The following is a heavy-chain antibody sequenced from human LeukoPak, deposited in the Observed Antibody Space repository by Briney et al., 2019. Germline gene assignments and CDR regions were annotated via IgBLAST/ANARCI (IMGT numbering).Heavy chain of an antibody. CDR1: GGTFSSYA. D-gene: IGHD1-26*01. J-gene: IGHJ4*02. CDR3: AREDSGSYFDY. V-gene: IGHV1-69*04. Sequence: ASVKVSCKASGGTFSSYAISWVRQVPGQGLEWMGRIIPILGIANYAQKFQGRVTITADKSTSTAYMELSSLRSEDTAVYYCAREDSGSYFDYWGQGTLVTVSS. CDR2: IIPILGIA.